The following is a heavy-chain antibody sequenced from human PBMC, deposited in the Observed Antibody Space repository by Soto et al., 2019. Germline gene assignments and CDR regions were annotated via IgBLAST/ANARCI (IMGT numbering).Heavy chain of an antibody. CDR1: CYTFTSYG. CDR3: ARVGYSYGSRGLDS. V-gene: IGHV1-18*04. D-gene: IGHD5-18*01. CDR2: ISGYDGNT. J-gene: IGHJ4*02. Sequence: SVKVSCKAFCYTFTSYGINWVRQAPGQGLEWMGWISGYDGNTNYAQKFQGRVTMTTDTSTSTGYMELRSLRSGDTALYYCARVGYSYGSRGLDSWGQGTLVTVSS.